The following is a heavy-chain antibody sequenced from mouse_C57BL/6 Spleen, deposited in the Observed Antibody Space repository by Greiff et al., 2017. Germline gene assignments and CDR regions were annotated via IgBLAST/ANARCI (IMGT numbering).Heavy chain of an antibody. Sequence: EVQLQQSGPELVKPGASVKMSCKASGYTFTDYNMHWVKQSHGKSLEWIGYINPNNGGTSYNQKFKGKATLTVNKSSSTAYMELRSLTSEDSAVYYCARSGSRRDYYGSSPYWYFDVWGTGTTVTVSS. CDR2: INPNNGGT. J-gene: IGHJ1*03. CDR1: GYTFTDYN. D-gene: IGHD1-1*01. V-gene: IGHV1-22*01. CDR3: ARSGSRRDYYGSSPYWYFDV.